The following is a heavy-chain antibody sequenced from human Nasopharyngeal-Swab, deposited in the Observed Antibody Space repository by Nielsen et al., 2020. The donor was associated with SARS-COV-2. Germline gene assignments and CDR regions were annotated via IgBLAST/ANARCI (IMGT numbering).Heavy chain of an antibody. D-gene: IGHD4-17*01. V-gene: IGHV3-53*05. J-gene: IGHJ4*02. Sequence: GESLKISCAVSGLTVSSTYMSWVHQAPGKGLQWVSLTRGDDGTYYADSVKGRFSISRDSSKNTLYLQMDSLRGEDTAVYYCARDAPAHYGAFYWGRGTLVTVSS. CDR1: GLTVSSTY. CDR2: TRGDDGT. CDR3: ARDAPAHYGAFY.